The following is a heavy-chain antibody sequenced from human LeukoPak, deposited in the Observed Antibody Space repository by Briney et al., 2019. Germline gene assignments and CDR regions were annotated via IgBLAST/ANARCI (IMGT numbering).Heavy chain of an antibody. CDR1: GFTVSSNY. Sequence: GGSLRLSCAASGFTVSSNYMSWVRQAPGKGLEWVGRSRNKANSHTTEYAASVKGRFTISRDDSKNSLYLQMNSLKTEDTAVYYCARGEVGYCSRTTCYGFDHWGQGSLVTVSS. V-gene: IGHV3-72*01. CDR3: ARGEVGYCSRTTCYGFDH. D-gene: IGHD2-2*01. CDR2: SRNKANSHTT. J-gene: IGHJ4*02.